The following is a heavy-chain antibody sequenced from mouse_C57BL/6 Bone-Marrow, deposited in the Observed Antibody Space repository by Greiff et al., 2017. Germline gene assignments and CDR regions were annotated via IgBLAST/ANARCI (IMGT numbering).Heavy chain of an antibody. J-gene: IGHJ3*01. V-gene: IGHV1-50*01. Sequence: QVQLQQSGAELVKPGASVKLSCKASGYTFTSYWMQWVKQRPGQGLEWIGEIDPSDSYTNYNQKFKGKATLTVDTSSSTAYMQLSSLTSEDSAVYYCARGDYYGSSYVAYWGQGTLVTVSA. CDR3: ARGDYYGSSYVAY. CDR1: GYTFTSYW. CDR2: IDPSDSYT. D-gene: IGHD1-1*01.